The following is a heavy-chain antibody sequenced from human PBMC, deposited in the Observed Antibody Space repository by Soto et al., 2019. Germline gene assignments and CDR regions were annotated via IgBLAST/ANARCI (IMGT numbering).Heavy chain of an antibody. Sequence: GSLRLSCAASGFTFTNYAMSWVRQAPGKGLEWVSLITSGGSTYYADSVKGRFTISRDNSKNTLYLQVNSLRAEDTALFYCARADSSDYYYPYWGQGTRVTVSS. CDR3: ARADSSDYYYPY. CDR1: GFTFTNYA. V-gene: IGHV3-23*01. CDR2: ITSGGST. D-gene: IGHD3-22*01. J-gene: IGHJ1*01.